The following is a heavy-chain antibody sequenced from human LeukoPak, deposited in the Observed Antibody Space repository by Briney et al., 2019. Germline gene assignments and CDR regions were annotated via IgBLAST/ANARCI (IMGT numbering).Heavy chain of an antibody. CDR3: ARVRSRARITIFGVARNWFDP. J-gene: IGHJ5*02. CDR2: INHSGST. Sequence: SETLSLTCAVYGRSFSGYYWSWIRQPPGKGLEWMGEINHSGSTNYNPSLKSRVTITVDTTKNQFSLKLSSVTAANTAVYYCARVRSRARITIFGVARNWFDPWGQGTLVTVSS. V-gene: IGHV4-34*01. CDR1: GRSFSGYY. D-gene: IGHD3-3*01.